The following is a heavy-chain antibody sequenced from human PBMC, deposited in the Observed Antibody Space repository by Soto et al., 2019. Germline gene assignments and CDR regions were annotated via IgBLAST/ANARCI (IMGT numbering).Heavy chain of an antibody. CDR2: INHSGST. CDR3: ARDKIAGLFDY. CDR1: GGSCSSYY. J-gene: IGHJ4*02. D-gene: IGHD2-21*01. V-gene: IGHV4-34*01. Sequence: SEPLSLTCAVFGGSCSSYYWTWIRQPPGTGLEWIGEINHSGSTNYNPSLKSRVTISVDTSKNQFSLKLTSVTAADTAVYYCARDKIAGLFDYWGQGTLVTVSS.